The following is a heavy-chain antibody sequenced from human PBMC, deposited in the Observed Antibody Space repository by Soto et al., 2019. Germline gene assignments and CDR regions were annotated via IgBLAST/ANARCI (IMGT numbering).Heavy chain of an antibody. Sequence: SETLSLTCTVSGGSISSSSYYWGWIRQPPGKGLEWIGSIYYSGSTYYNPSLKSRVTISVDTSKNQFSLKLSSVTAADTAVYYCARLRPGITMVRGVIDPGVDPWGQGTLVTVSS. CDR1: GGSISSSSYY. D-gene: IGHD3-10*01. CDR3: ARLRPGITMVRGVIDPGVDP. CDR2: IYYSGST. V-gene: IGHV4-39*01. J-gene: IGHJ5*02.